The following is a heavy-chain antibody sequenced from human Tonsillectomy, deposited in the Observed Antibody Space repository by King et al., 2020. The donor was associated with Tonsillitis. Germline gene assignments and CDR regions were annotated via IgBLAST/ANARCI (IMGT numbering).Heavy chain of an antibody. J-gene: IGHJ3*02. V-gene: IGHV1-2*02. CDR2: INPNSGDT. Sequence: QLVQSGAEVKRPGASVKVSCKASGYTFTGHCLHWVRQAPGQGLEWMGWINPNSGDTDYAQNFQGRVTMTRDTSISTAYMELSRLRSDDTAVYYCARDYYGSGNYPDAFDIWGLGTMVTVSS. CDR3: ARDYYGSGNYPDAFDI. D-gene: IGHD3-10*01. CDR1: GYTFTGHC.